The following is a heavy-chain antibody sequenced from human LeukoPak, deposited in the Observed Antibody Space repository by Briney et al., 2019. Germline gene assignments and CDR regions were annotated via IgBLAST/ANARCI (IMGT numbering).Heavy chain of an antibody. Sequence: GGSLRLSCVASGITFNIYSMAWLRQAPGKGLEWVSAVGGSGAGTHYADSVKGRFIISRDNSKNTLYLQMNSLRADDTAVYYCAKDLVVVAAPSDYWGQGTLVTVSS. D-gene: IGHD2-15*01. CDR1: GITFNIYS. V-gene: IGHV3-23*01. CDR3: AKDLVVVAAPSDY. CDR2: VGGSGAGT. J-gene: IGHJ4*02.